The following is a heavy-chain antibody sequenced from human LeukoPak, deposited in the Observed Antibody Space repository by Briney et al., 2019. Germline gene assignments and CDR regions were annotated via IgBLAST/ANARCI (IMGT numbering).Heavy chain of an antibody. CDR3: ARGSAMKNDYVWGSYRSPNTLFDY. D-gene: IGHD3-16*02. Sequence: ASVKVSCKASGYTFTSYAMNWVRQAPGQGLEWMGWINTNTGNPTYAQGSTGRFVFSLDTSVSTAYLQISSLKAEDTAVYYCARGSAMKNDYVWGSYRSPNTLFDYWGQGTLVTVSS. J-gene: IGHJ4*02. V-gene: IGHV7-4-1*02. CDR2: INTNTGNP. CDR1: GYTFTSYA.